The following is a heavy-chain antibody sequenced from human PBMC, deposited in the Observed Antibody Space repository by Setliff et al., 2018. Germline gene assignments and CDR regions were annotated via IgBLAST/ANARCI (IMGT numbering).Heavy chain of an antibody. V-gene: IGHV4-34*01. J-gene: IGHJ4*02. CDR3: AMTGDRGYSGYVR. CDR1: GGSFSGYY. Sequence: SETLSLTCAVYGGSFSGYYWSWIRQPPGKGLEWIGEINHSGSTNYNPSLKSRVTISVDTSKNQFSLKLSSVTAADTAVYYCAMTGDRGYSGYVRWGQGTLVTVSS. CDR2: INHSGST. D-gene: IGHD5-12*01.